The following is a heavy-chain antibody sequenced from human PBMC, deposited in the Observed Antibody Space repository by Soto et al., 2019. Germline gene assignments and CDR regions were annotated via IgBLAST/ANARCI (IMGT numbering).Heavy chain of an antibody. J-gene: IGHJ4*02. CDR1: GDSITSGTYY. CDR3: ARSYSSLEWILLGYSDY. V-gene: IGHV4-39*01. Sequence: PSETLPLTCTVSGDSITSGTYYLAWIRQPPGKGLEWIASIYYNGNTVYNPSLSSRVTISADTAKNQFSPNLTSVTDEDTAVYYSARSYSSLEWILLGYSDYWGLGSLVPISS. CDR2: IYYNGNT. D-gene: IGHD3-3*01.